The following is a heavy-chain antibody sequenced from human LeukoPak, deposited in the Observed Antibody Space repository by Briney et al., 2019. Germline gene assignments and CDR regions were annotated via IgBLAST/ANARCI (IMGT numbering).Heavy chain of an antibody. D-gene: IGHD3-22*01. CDR2: ISYDGSNK. J-gene: IGHJ3*02. CDR3: AKMVMYYYDSSDAFDI. Sequence: GGSLRLSCAASGFTFSSYGMNWVRQAPGKGLEWVAVISYDGSNKYYADSVKGRFTISRDNSKNTLYLQMNSLRAEDKAVYYCAKMVMYYYDSSDAFDIWGQGTMVTVSS. CDR1: GFTFSSYG. V-gene: IGHV3-30*18.